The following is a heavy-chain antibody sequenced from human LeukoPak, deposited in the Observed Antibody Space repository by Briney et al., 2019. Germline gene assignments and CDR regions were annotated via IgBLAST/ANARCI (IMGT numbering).Heavy chain of an antibody. CDR3: ARVAVSGPTGWFDS. J-gene: IGHJ5*01. V-gene: IGHV3-21*01. Sequence: PGGSLRLSCAASGFTFSSYSMNWVRQAPGKGLEWVSSIRSSSSYIYYADSVKGRFTISRDNAKNSLYLQMNSLRAEDTAVYYCARVAVSGPTGWFDSWGQGTLVIVSS. CDR1: GFTFSSYS. D-gene: IGHD2-8*02. CDR2: IRSSSSYI.